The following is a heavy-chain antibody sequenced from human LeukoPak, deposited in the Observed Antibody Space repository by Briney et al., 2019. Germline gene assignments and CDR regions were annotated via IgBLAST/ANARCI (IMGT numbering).Heavy chain of an antibody. CDR3: ARHVAVAGNGEGYFDY. D-gene: IGHD6-19*01. CDR1: GGSISSSSYY. V-gene: IGHV4-39*01. Sequence: SETLSLTCTVSGGSISSSSYYWGWIRQPPGKGLEWIGSIYYSGSTYYNPSLKSRVTVSVDTSKNQFSLKLSSVTAADTAVYYCARHVAVAGNGEGYFDYWGQGTLVTVSS. J-gene: IGHJ4*02. CDR2: IYYSGST.